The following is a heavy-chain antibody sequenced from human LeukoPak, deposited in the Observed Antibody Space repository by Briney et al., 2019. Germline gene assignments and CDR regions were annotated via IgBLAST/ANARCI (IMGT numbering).Heavy chain of an antibody. CDR1: GFTGRKNY. V-gene: IGHV3-53*04. D-gene: IGHD4-17*01. J-gene: IGHJ4*02. CDR3: ARELRYRDPDTVLDI. Sequence: GGSLRHSCAAPGFTGRKNYLSWVRQAPGKGLEWGSVIYIDRTYFAESVKGRFTISRHNSKNTLYLQMNSLRVEDTAVYYCARELRYRDPDTVLDIWGQGTLVTV. CDR2: IYIDRT.